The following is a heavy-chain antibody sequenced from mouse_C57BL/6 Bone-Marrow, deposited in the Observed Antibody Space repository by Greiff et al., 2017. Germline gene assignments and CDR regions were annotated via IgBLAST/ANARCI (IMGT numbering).Heavy chain of an antibody. V-gene: IGHV1-20*01. D-gene: IGHD1-2*01. J-gene: IGHJ2*01. CDR3: AKGTTASEYFDC. CDR1: GYSFTGYF. Sequence: VQLQQSGPELVKPGDSVKISCKASGYSFTGYFMNWVMQSHGKSLEWIGRINPYNGDTFYNQKFKGKATLTVDKSSSTAHMELRSLTSEDSAVYYCAKGTTASEYFDCWGQGTTLTVSS. CDR2: INPYNGDT.